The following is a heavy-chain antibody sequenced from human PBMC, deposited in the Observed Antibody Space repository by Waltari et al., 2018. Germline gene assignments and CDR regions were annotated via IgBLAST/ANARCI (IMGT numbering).Heavy chain of an antibody. CDR2: IWHDGSNE. CDR3: ASQSTTLFDY. Sequence: QVQLVESGGGGVRPGGSLRPSCAPAGSPFRRFGMHWVRQAPGKGLEWVAVIWHDGSNEYYVDSVKGRFTISRDNSKNTLYLQMNSLRAEDSAVYYCASQSTTLFDYWGQGTLVTVSS. J-gene: IGHJ4*02. CDR1: GSPFRRFG. D-gene: IGHD2-15*01. V-gene: IGHV3-33*01.